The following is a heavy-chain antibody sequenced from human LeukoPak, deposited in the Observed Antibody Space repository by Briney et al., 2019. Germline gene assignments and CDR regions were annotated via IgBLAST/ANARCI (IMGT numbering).Heavy chain of an antibody. CDR3: ASVRDNSLFDY. D-gene: IGHD4-23*01. V-gene: IGHV5-10-1*01. CDR2: IDPSDSYT. J-gene: IGHJ4*02. Sequence: GEALKISCKGSGYSFTSYWISWVRQMPGKGLEWMGRIDPSDSYTNYSPSFQGHVTISADKSISTAYLQWSSLKASDTAMYYCASVRDNSLFDYWGQGTLVTVSS. CDR1: GYSFTSYW.